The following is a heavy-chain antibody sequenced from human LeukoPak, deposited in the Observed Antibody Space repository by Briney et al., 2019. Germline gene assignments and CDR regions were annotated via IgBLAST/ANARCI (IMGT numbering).Heavy chain of an antibody. Sequence: GGSLRLSCAASGFTFSSYGMSWVRQAPGKGLEWVSAISGSGGTTYYADSVKGRFTISRDNAKNSLYLQMNSLRAEDTAVYYCAKDPIGEYDYWGQGTLVTVSS. J-gene: IGHJ4*02. D-gene: IGHD3-10*01. V-gene: IGHV3-23*01. CDR3: AKDPIGEYDY. CDR1: GFTFSSYG. CDR2: ISGSGGTT.